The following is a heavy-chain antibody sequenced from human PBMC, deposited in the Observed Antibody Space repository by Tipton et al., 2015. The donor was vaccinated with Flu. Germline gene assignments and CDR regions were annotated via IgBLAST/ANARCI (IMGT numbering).Heavy chain of an antibody. CDR1: GNSIGSDYF. J-gene: IGHJ5*02. Sequence: TLSLTCSVSGNSIGSDYFWASIRQPPGKGLEWIGNIHKTGSTSYNASLTSLVSISVDTSKNQFSLKVISVTAADTAVYYRAREGYKSRGHLCGQGTLVTVSS. D-gene: IGHD2-15*01. CDR2: IHKTGST. V-gene: IGHV4-38-2*02. CDR3: AREGYKSRGHL.